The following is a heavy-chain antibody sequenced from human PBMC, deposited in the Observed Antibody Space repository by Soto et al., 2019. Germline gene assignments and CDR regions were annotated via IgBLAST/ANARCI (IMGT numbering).Heavy chain of an antibody. V-gene: IGHV1-8*01. CDR1: GYTFTSYD. D-gene: IGHD5-12*01. CDR2: MNPNSGNT. J-gene: IGHJ4*02. Sequence: ASVKVSCKASGYTFTSYDINWERQATGQGLEWMGWMNPNSGNTGYAQKFQGRVTMTRNTSISTAYMELSSLRSEDTAVYYCAIKRLGATITPWYFDYWGQGTLVTVSS. CDR3: AIKRLGATITPWYFDY.